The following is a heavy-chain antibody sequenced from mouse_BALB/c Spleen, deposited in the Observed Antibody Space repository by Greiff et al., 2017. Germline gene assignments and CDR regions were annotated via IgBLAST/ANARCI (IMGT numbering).Heavy chain of an antibody. CDR1: GYSITSGYY. Sequence: EVKLVESGPGLVKPSQSLSLTCSVTGYSITSGYYWNWIRQFPGNKLEWMGYISYDGSNNYNPSLKNRISITRDTSKNQFFLKLNSVTTEDTATYYCARAGDGYYGHFDVWGAGTTVTVSS. J-gene: IGHJ1*01. D-gene: IGHD2-3*01. CDR2: ISYDGSN. V-gene: IGHV3-6*02. CDR3: ARAGDGYYGHFDV.